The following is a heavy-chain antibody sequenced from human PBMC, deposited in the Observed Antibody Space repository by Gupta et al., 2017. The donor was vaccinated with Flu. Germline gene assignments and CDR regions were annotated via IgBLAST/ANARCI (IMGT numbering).Heavy chain of an antibody. J-gene: IGHJ4*02. Sequence: EVQLVESGGGLVQPGRSLRLSCAASGFTFDAYAMHWVRQVPGKGLEWVSGISWNSGSIAYADSVKGRFTISRDNAKNSLHLQMNSLRAEDTALYYCAKNQKGIWPGDYDYWGQGTLVTVSS. CDR3: AKNQKGIWPGDYDY. CDR2: ISWNSGSI. D-gene: IGHD4-17*01. V-gene: IGHV3-9*01. CDR1: GFTFDAYA.